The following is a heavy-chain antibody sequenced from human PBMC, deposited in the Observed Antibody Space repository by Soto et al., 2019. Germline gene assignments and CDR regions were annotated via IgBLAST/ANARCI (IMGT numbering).Heavy chain of an antibody. V-gene: IGHV3-30*18. CDR2: ISSDGSNK. CDR1: GFTFRNYV. D-gene: IGHD5-12*01. CDR3: TNDRATHRNY. J-gene: IGHJ4*02. Sequence: QVQLVESGGGVVQPGRSLSLSCAASGFTFRNYVMHWVRQAPGKGLEWVAVISSDGSNKYYADSVKGRFTISRDNPKNTLYLQMTSLRIEDTAVYYCTNDRATHRNYWGQGTLVTVSS.